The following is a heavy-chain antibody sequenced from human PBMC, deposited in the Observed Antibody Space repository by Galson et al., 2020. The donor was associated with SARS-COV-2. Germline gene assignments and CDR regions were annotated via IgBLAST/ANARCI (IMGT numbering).Heavy chain of an antibody. D-gene: IGHD3-10*01. CDR1: GFTFSSYE. V-gene: IGHV3-48*03. CDR3: AGEMAYYGSGSYRDY. J-gene: IGHJ4*02. Sequence: GGSLSLSCAASGFTFSSYEMNWVRQAPGKGLEWVSYISSSGSTIYYADSVKGRFTISRDNAKNSLYLQMNSLRAEDTAVDYCAGEMAYYGSGSYRDYCGQGTLVTVSS. CDR2: ISSSGSTI.